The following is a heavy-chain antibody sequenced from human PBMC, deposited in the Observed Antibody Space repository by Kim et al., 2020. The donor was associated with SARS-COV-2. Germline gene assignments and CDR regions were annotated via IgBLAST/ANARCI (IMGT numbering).Heavy chain of an antibody. CDR3: AKGIAVAGGGWFDP. D-gene: IGHD6-19*01. V-gene: IGHV4-31*02. Sequence: YNPSLKSRVTISVDTSKNQFSLKLTSVTAADTAVYYCAKGIAVAGGGWFDPWGQGTLVTVSS. J-gene: IGHJ5*02.